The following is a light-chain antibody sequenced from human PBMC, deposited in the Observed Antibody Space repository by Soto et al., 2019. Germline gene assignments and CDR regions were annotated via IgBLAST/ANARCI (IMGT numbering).Light chain of an antibody. Sequence: ERVMTQSPGTLSLSPVERATLSCSASHIVSSSYLAWYQQKPGQAPRLLIYGASSRATGIPDRFSGSGSGTDFTLTISRLEPEDFAVYYCQQYGSSLSTFGQGTKVDIK. CDR1: HIVSSSY. V-gene: IGKV3-20*01. CDR3: QQYGSSLST. CDR2: GAS. J-gene: IGKJ1*01.